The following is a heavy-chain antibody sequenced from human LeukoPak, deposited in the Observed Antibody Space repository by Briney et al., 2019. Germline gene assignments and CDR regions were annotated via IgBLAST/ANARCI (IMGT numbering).Heavy chain of an antibody. Sequence: GGSLRLSCAASGFAFNNAWMNWVRQAPGKGLEWVGRIKKKIEGETAHYAAPVRGRFIISRDDSKNTLYLQMDSLKTEDTAVYYCTTRVGTTNDYWGQGTLVTVSS. CDR3: TTRVGTTNDY. CDR2: IKKKIEGETA. J-gene: IGHJ4*02. CDR1: GFAFNNAW. V-gene: IGHV3-15*01. D-gene: IGHD2-21*02.